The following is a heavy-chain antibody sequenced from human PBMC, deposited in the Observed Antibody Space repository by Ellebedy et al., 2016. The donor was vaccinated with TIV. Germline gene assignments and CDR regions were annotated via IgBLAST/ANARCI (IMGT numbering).Heavy chain of an antibody. CDR3: AKSVRYRNSSQIDY. CDR2: ISGSGGST. CDR1: GFTFSSYA. Sequence: GGSLRLSXAASGFTFSSYAMSWVRQAPGKGLEWVSAISGSGGSTYYADSVKGRFTIARDNSKNTLYLQMTSLRAEDTAVYYCAKSVRYRNSSQIDYWGQGTLVTVSS. J-gene: IGHJ4*02. D-gene: IGHD6-6*01. V-gene: IGHV3-23*01.